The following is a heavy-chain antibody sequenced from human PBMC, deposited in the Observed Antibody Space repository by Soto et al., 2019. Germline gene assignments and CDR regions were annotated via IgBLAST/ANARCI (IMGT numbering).Heavy chain of an antibody. CDR1: GYTFTSYD. J-gene: IGHJ5*01. Sequence: QVQLVQSGAEVKKPGASVKVSCKASGYTFTSYDINWVRQATGQGLEWMGWMNPNSGNTGYAQKFQGRVTMTRNTSISTAYMELSSLRSEDTAVYYCARGKIVLVPAANLGGAYPNIDPWGQGTLVTVSS. CDR3: ARGKIVLVPAANLGGAYPNIDP. CDR2: MNPNSGNT. D-gene: IGHD2-2*01. V-gene: IGHV1-8*01.